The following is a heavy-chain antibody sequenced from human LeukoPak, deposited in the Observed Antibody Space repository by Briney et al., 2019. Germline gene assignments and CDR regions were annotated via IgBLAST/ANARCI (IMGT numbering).Heavy chain of an antibody. J-gene: IGHJ6*03. CDR1: GGSISSYY. CDR2: IYYSGST. Sequence: PSETLSLTCTASGGSISSYYWSWVRQPPGKGLEWVGNIYYSGSTNYNPSLKSRVTISVDTSKNQFSLKLSSVTAADTAVYYCARGVYDYGDPKYYYYYMDVWGKGTTVTVSS. V-gene: IGHV4-59*01. CDR3: ARGVYDYGDPKYYYYYMDV. D-gene: IGHD4-17*01.